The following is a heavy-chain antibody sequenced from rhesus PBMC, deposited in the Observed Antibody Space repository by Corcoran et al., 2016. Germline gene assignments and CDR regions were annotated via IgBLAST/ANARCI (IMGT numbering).Heavy chain of an antibody. CDR2: IYGSGSST. D-gene: IGHD3-16*01. J-gene: IGHJ4*01. V-gene: IGHV4-169*02. Sequence: QLQLQESGPGLVKPSETLSVTCAVSGGSISSSYWSWIRQAPGKGLEWIGYIYGSGSSTNYNPSLKSRVTLSVDTSKNQLSLKLSSVTTADTAVYYCAREMGGSYSYDYWGQGVLVTVSS. CDR1: GGSISSSY. CDR3: AREMGGSYSYDY.